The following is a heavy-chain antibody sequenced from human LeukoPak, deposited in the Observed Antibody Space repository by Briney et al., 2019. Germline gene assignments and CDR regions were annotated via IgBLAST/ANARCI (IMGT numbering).Heavy chain of an antibody. J-gene: IGHJ4*02. CDR3: TTPYYCDSSGYIGG. D-gene: IGHD3-22*01. CDR1: GFTFSNAW. Sequence: GGSLRLSCAASGFTFSNAWMSWVRQAPGKGLEWVGRIKSKTDGGTTDYAAPVKGRFTISRDDSKNTLYLQMNSLKTEDTAVYYCTTPYYCDSSGYIGGWGQGTLVTVSS. CDR2: IKSKTDGGTT. V-gene: IGHV3-15*01.